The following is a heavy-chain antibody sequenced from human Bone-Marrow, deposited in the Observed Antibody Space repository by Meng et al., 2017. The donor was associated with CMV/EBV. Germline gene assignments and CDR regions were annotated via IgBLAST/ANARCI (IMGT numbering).Heavy chain of an antibody. Sequence: SVKVSCKASGGTFSSYAISWVRQAPGQGLEWMGGIIPIFGTANCAQKFQGRVTITTDESTSTAYMELSSLRSEDTAVYYCARVALLTYYYDSSPMDVWGQGTTVTVSS. CDR2: IIPIFGTA. J-gene: IGHJ6*02. CDR3: ARVALLTYYYDSSPMDV. V-gene: IGHV1-69*05. D-gene: IGHD3-22*01. CDR1: GGTFSSYA.